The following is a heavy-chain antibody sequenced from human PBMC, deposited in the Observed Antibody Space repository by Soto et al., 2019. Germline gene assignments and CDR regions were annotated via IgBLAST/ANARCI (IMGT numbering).Heavy chain of an antibody. D-gene: IGHD3-16*01. J-gene: IGHJ4*02. CDR1: GVSFSGYY. CDR2: INHSGST. V-gene: IGHV4-34*01. Sequence: SDTLSLTCAVYGVSFSGYYWTWILQPPGTGLEWIGEINHSGSTNYNPSLKSRVTISVDTSKNQFSLKLTSVTAADTAVYYCARLTPIMILDHGRLLDDYWGQGTLVTVSS. CDR3: ARLTPIMILDHGRLLDDY.